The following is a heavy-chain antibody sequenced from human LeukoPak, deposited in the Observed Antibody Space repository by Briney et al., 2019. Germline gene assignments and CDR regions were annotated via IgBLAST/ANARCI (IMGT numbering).Heavy chain of an antibody. Sequence: SETLSLTCAVYGGSFSGYYWSWIRQPPGKGLEWIGEINHSGSTNYNPSLKSRVTISADTSKNQFSLKLSSVTAADTAVYYCARGLRGRVGVGATTGYWGQGTLVTVSS. CDR2: INHSGST. CDR1: GGSFSGYY. CDR3: ARGLRGRVGVGATTGY. J-gene: IGHJ4*02. D-gene: IGHD1-26*01. V-gene: IGHV4-34*01.